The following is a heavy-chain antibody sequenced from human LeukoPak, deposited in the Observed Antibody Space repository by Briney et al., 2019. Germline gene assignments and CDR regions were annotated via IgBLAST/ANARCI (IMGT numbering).Heavy chain of an antibody. J-gene: IGHJ3*02. D-gene: IGHD3-22*01. CDR1: GFSLSTSGVG. V-gene: IGHV2-5*02. CDR3: ARSVYYDSSGYYGPDAFDI. CDR2: IYWDDDK. Sequence: ESGPTLVKPPQTLTLTCTFSGFSLSTSGVGVGWIRQPPGKALEWLALIYWDDDKRYSPSLKSRLTISKDTSKSQVVLTMTNMDPVDTATYYCARSVYYDSSGYYGPDAFDIWGQGTMVTVSS.